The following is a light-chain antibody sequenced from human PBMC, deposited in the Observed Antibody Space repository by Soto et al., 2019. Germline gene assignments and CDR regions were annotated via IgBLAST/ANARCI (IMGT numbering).Light chain of an antibody. CDR2: AAS. V-gene: IGKV1-39*01. Sequence: DIQMTQSPSSLSASVGDRVTITCRASQTLSNYLNWYQQKSGKAPQLLIYAASILQSGVPSRFSGSRSGPNFTLTISSLQPEDFATYYCQQSYSTLTFGGGTKVDIK. CDR1: QTLSNY. J-gene: IGKJ4*01. CDR3: QQSYSTLT.